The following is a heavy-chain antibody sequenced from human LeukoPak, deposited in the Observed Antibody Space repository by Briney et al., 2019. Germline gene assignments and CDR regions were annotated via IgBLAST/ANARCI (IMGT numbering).Heavy chain of an antibody. CDR1: GYSISSGYY. CDR3: AREARLTTVVTPGIGAFDI. Sequence: SETLSLTCIVSGYSISSGYYWGWIRQPPGKGLEWIGSIYHSGSTYYNPSLKSRVTISVDRSKNQFSLKLSSVTAADTAVYYCAREARLTTVVTPGIGAFDIWGQGTMVTVSS. D-gene: IGHD4-23*01. V-gene: IGHV4-38-2*02. J-gene: IGHJ3*02. CDR2: IYHSGST.